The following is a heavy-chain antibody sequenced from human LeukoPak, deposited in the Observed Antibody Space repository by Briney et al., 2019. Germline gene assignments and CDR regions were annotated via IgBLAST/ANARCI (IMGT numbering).Heavy chain of an antibody. CDR3: AKVPAPYSGSYLVNFDY. Sequence: PGASLRLSCAASGFTFSSYAMSWVRQAPGKGLEWVSAISGSGGSTYCADSVKGWFTISRDNSKNTLYLQMNSLRAEDTAVYYCAKVPAPYSGSYLVNFDYWGQGTLVTVSS. CDR2: ISGSGGST. CDR1: GFTFSSYA. D-gene: IGHD1-26*01. V-gene: IGHV3-23*01. J-gene: IGHJ4*02.